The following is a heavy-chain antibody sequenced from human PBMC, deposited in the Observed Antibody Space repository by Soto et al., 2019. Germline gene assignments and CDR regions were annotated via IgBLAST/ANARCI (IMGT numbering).Heavy chain of an antibody. CDR1: GFTFDKVW. J-gene: IGHJ5*02. CDR3: TTGRDALIS. V-gene: IGHV3-15*07. CDR2: IKSKTDGGTT. Sequence: EVQLVESGGGLVKPGGSLRLSCAVSGFTFDKVWMNWVRQAPGKGLEWVGRIKSKTDGGTTDYAAAVKGRVTISRDDSKNMLYVQMNSLKTEDTGMYFCTTGRDALISWGQGTLVTVSS. D-gene: IGHD2-8*01.